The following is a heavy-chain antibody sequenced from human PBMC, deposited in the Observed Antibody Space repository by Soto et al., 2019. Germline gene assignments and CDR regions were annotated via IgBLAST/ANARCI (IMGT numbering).Heavy chain of an antibody. Sequence: ASVKVSCKASGGTFSSYAISWVRQAPGQGLEWMGGIIPIFGTANYAQKFQGRVTITADESTSTAYMELSSLRSEDTAVYYCAKWAYCSGGSCYDWFDPWGQGTLVTVSS. CDR3: AKWAYCSGGSCYDWFDP. CDR2: IIPIFGTA. D-gene: IGHD2-15*01. J-gene: IGHJ5*02. CDR1: GGTFSSYA. V-gene: IGHV1-69*13.